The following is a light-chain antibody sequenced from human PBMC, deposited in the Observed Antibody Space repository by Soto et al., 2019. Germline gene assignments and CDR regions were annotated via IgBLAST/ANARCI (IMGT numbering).Light chain of an antibody. CDR2: WAS. Sequence: DIVMTQSPDSLAVSLGERATINCKSSQSVLYSPNNKNYLAWYQQKPGQPPKLLIYWASTRESGVPDRFSGSGSGTDFTLTISSLQAEDVAVYYCQQYYRNQITFGGGTKVDIK. V-gene: IGKV4-1*01. J-gene: IGKJ4*01. CDR3: QQYYRNQIT. CDR1: QSVLYSPNNKNY.